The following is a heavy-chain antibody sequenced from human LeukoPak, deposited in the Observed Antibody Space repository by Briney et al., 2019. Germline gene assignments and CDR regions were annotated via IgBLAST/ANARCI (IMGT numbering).Heavy chain of an antibody. D-gene: IGHD2-15*01. CDR3: AREAACSGGSCYSYGWFDP. CDR2: ISYSGIA. V-gene: IGHV4-61*01. Sequence: SETLSLTCTVSCGCFSSGSNKWSWIRQPPGKGLEWIGDISYSGIASYNPSLRSRVTISVDTSTNQFSLTLGSVTAADTAVYYCAREAACSGGSCYSYGWFDPWGQGTQVIVSS. J-gene: IGHJ5*02. CDR1: CGCFSSGSNK.